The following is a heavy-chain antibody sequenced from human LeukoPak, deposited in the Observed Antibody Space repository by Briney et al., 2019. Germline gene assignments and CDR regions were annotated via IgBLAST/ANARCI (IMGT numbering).Heavy chain of an antibody. D-gene: IGHD2-8*02. Sequence: GGSLRLSCAASGFTFSSYSMNWVRQAPGKGLEWVSSISSSSSYIYYADSVKGRFTISRDNAKNSLYLQMNSLRAEDTAVYYCARTSPSGYCTGGVCYTPRGITEPGAFDYWGQGTLVTVSS. V-gene: IGHV3-21*01. CDR2: ISSSSSYI. J-gene: IGHJ4*02. CDR1: GFTFSSYS. CDR3: ARTSPSGYCTGGVCYTPRGITEPGAFDY.